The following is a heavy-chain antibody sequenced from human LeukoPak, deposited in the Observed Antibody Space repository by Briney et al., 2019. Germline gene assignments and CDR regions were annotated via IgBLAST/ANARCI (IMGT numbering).Heavy chain of an antibody. Sequence: GGSLRLSCAASGFTVSSNYMSWVRQAPGKGLEWVSVLYSGGSTYYADSVKGRFTISRDNSKNTLYLQMNSLRAEDTAVYYCARNIYDSSGYYSDHWGQGTLVTVSS. J-gene: IGHJ4*02. D-gene: IGHD3-22*01. CDR2: LYSGGST. CDR3: ARNIYDSSGYYSDH. CDR1: GFTVSSNY. V-gene: IGHV3-53*01.